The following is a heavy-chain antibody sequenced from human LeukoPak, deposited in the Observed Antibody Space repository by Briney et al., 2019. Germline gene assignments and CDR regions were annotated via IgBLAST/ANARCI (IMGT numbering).Heavy chain of an antibody. V-gene: IGHV3-48*03. Sequence: GGSLRLSCAASGFTFNTYAMSWVRQAPGKGLEWVSYISSSGSTIYYADSVKGRFTISRDNAKNSLYLQMNSLRAEDTAVYYCARDRRHVLDSSGYYNWFDPWGQGTLVTVSS. J-gene: IGHJ5*02. D-gene: IGHD3-22*01. CDR1: GFTFNTYA. CDR2: ISSSGSTI. CDR3: ARDRRHVLDSSGYYNWFDP.